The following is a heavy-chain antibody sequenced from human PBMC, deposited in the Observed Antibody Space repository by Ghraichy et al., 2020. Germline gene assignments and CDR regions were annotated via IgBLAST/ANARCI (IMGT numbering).Heavy chain of an antibody. J-gene: IGHJ6*02. CDR3: ARDVPWGVVVAATFSRAGMDV. CDR1: GFTFSSYS. D-gene: IGHD2-15*01. Sequence: GGSLRLSCAASGFTFSSYSMNWVRQAPGKGLEWVSSISSSSSYIYYADSVKGRFTISRDNAKNSLYLQMNSLRAEDTAVYYCARDVPWGVVVAATFSRAGMDVWGQGTTVTVSS. CDR2: ISSSSSYI. V-gene: IGHV3-21*01.